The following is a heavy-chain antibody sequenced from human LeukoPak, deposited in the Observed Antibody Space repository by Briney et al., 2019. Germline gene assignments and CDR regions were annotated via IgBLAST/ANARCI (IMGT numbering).Heavy chain of an antibody. D-gene: IGHD2-21*02. CDR1: GYTFTSYY. CDR2: INPSDGRT. CDR3: ARGPSAYCGGDCHSGDY. Sequence: GASVKVSCKASGYTFTSYYMHWVRQAPGQGLEWMGIINPSDGRTSYAQKFQGRVTMTRDTSTTTVYMELSSLGSEDTAVYYCARGPSAYCGGDCHSGDYWGQGTLVTVSS. V-gene: IGHV1-46*01. J-gene: IGHJ4*02.